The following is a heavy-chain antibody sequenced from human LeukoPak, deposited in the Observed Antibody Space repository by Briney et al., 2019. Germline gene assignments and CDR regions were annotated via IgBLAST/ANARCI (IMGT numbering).Heavy chain of an antibody. V-gene: IGHV1-2*06. J-gene: IGHJ4*02. D-gene: IGHD2-2*01. CDR3: STGDKCCSNPNCSVY. CDR2: MIPNSGGT. CDR1: GSTLTDFY. Sequence: ASVKVSYKASGSTLTDFYMHWVRQAPGQGLEWMGLMIPNSGGTTYQQKFQGRVTMTRDTSISTFYMELSSLRSDDTAVYYCSTGDKCCSNPNCSVYWGQGTQVTVSS.